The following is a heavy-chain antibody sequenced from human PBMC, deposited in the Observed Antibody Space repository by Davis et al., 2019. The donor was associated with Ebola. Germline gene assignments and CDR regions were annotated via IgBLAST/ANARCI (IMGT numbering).Heavy chain of an antibody. V-gene: IGHV3-11*06. Sequence: GGSLRLSCAASGFTFSVYYMNWIRQAPGKGPEWVSSISSSASYKNYADSVKGRFTISRDDAKKSLYLQMDSLRAEDTAVYYCARGPSTGNSFTYWGQGTLITVSS. CDR2: ISSSASYK. CDR1: GFTFSVYY. J-gene: IGHJ4*02. CDR3: ARGPSTGNSFTY. D-gene: IGHD4-23*01.